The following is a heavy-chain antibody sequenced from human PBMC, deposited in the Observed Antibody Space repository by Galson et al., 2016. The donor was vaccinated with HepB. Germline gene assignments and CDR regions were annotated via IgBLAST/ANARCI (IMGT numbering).Heavy chain of an antibody. CDR3: VRDGASGCHFDY. D-gene: IGHD6-19*01. CDR1: GLTSGFT. J-gene: IGHJ4*02. CDR2: AEPHGGRK. V-gene: IGHV3-7*03. Sequence: SLRLSCAASGLTSGFTLSWVRQAPGKGLEWVANAEPHGGRKYYLDSVKGRFTISRDNARNSLYLQMNSLRADDTAVYYCVRDGASGCHFDYWGQGALVTGSS.